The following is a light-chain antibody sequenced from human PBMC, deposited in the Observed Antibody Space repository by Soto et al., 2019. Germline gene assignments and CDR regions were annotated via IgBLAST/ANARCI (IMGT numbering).Light chain of an antibody. CDR1: QSISSY. CDR2: AAS. J-gene: IGKJ1*01. Sequence: DIQMTQSPSSLSASVGDRVTITCRASQSISSYLNWYQQKPGTAHKLLIYAASSLQSGVPSRFSGSGSGTYCTLTISSLQPEDFATYYCQQIYSTPWTFGQGTKVEIK. CDR3: QQIYSTPWT. V-gene: IGKV1-39*01.